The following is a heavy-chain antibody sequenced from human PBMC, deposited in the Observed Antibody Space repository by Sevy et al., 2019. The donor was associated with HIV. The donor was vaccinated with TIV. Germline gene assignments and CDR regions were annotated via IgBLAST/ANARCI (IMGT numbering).Heavy chain of an antibody. V-gene: IGHV3-23*01. CDR2: LSGSGDHI. Sequence: GGSLRLSCTASGFSFRPYAMSWVRQAPGKGLEWVSGLSGSGDHIFYAESLKGRFTISRDNAKNTLYLQMNRLRVEDTGVYFCAKDRVSGDGLWDIDYWGQRTLVTVSS. J-gene: IGHJ4*02. CDR1: GFSFRPYA. CDR3: AKDRVSGDGLWDIDY. D-gene: IGHD2-8*01.